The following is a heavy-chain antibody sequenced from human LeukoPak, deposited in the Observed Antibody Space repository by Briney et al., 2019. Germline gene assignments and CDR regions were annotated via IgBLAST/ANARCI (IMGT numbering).Heavy chain of an antibody. Sequence: ASVKVSCKASGYTFTGYYMHWVRQAPGQGLEGMGWINPNSGGTNYAQKFQGRVTMTRDTSISTAYMELSRLRSDDTAVYYCARDAPRAAAATGGFDYWGQGTLVTVSS. CDR3: ARDAPRAAAATGGFDY. V-gene: IGHV1-2*02. D-gene: IGHD6-13*01. J-gene: IGHJ4*02. CDR1: GYTFTGYY. CDR2: INPNSGGT.